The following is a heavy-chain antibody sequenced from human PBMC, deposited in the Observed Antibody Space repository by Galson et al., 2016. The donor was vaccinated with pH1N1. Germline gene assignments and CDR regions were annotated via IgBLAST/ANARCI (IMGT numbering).Heavy chain of an antibody. J-gene: IGHJ4*01. Sequence: SVKVSCKASGGTFSSFGISWVRQAPGQGLEWMGGIIGMFATTNYAQKFQGRVTITADELTSTAYMDLSSLTSEDTAVYYCSRSPGYMVTALDNWGHGTLVTVSP. V-gene: IGHV1-69*13. D-gene: IGHD2-21*02. CDR2: IIGMFATT. CDR1: GGTFSSFG. CDR3: SRSPGYMVTALDN.